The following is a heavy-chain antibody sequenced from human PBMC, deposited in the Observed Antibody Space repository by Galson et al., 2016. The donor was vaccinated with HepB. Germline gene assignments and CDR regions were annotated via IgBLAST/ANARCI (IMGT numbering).Heavy chain of an antibody. CDR3: ARQDLLSGYSTFDY. D-gene: IGHD3-9*01. CDR1: GGSISSGGPY. CDR2: IHYSGTT. Sequence: TLSLTCTVPGGSISSGGPYWSWIRQHPGKGLEWIAYIHYSGTTDYNPSLKSRVSISIDTSKNQFSLKLTSVTAADTAVYYCARQDLLSGYSTFDYWGQGTLVTVSS. J-gene: IGHJ4*02. V-gene: IGHV4-31*03.